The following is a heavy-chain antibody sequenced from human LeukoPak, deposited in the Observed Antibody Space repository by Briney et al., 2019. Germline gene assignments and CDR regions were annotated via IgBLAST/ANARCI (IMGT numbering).Heavy chain of an antibody. CDR3: ARASGYAPASLDY. D-gene: IGHD5-12*01. V-gene: IGHV4-59*12. Sequence: PSETLSLTCTVSGGSISSYYWSWIRQPPGKGLEWIGYIYYSGSTNYNPSLKSRVTISVDTSKNQFSLKLSSVTAADTAVYYCARASGYAPASLDYWGQGTLVTVSS. CDR1: GGSISSYY. CDR2: IYYSGST. J-gene: IGHJ4*02.